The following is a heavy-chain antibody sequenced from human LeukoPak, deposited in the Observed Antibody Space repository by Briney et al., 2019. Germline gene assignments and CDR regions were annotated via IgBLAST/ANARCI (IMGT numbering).Heavy chain of an antibody. CDR2: IYPGDSDT. D-gene: IGHD6-19*01. J-gene: IGHJ4*02. V-gene: IGHV5-51*01. CDR1: GYIFTTYW. Sequence: GESLKISCKGSGYIFTTYWIGWVRQMPGKGLEWMGIIYPGDSDTRYSPSFQGQVTISADKSISTAYMELNRLRSDDTAVYYCARDPGYSSGWGIDDWGQGTLVTVSS. CDR3: ARDPGYSSGWGIDD.